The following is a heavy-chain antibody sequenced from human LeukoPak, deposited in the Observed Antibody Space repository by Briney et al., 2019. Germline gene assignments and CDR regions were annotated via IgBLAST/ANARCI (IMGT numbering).Heavy chain of an antibody. V-gene: IGHV4-4*02. Sequence: SGTLSLTCAVSGGSFNNTNWWNWVRQPPGKGLEWIGEIYHSGSTNYNPSLESRLTISMDTSTNQFSLKLTSVTATDTAVYYCARLKRVRGDSYGMDVWGQGTTVTVSS. J-gene: IGHJ6*02. CDR1: GGSFNNTNW. CDR3: ARLKRVRGDSYGMDV. D-gene: IGHD2-21*01. CDR2: IYHSGST.